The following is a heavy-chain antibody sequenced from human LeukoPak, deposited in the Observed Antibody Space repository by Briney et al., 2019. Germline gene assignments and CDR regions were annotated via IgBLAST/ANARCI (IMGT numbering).Heavy chain of an antibody. D-gene: IGHD2-15*01. CDR3: ARVLGYCSGGSCYQHFDY. J-gene: IGHJ4*02. V-gene: IGHV5-51*01. CDR2: IYPGDSDT. CDR1: GYSFTSYW. Sequence: GASLQISCKGSGYSFTSYWIGWVRQLPGKGLEWMGIIYPGDSDTRYSPSFQGQVTISADKSISTAYLQWSSLKASDTAMYYCARVLGYCSGGSCYQHFDYWGQGTLVTVSS.